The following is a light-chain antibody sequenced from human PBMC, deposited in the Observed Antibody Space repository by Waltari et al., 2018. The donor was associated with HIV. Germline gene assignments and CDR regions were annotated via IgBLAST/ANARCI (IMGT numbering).Light chain of an antibody. Sequence: QTVVPQDTSFSVSPGGTVTFTCGLSSGSVPSRYYPSWYQKTPGLPPRLLIYDTTTRSSGVPDRFSGSIRGKKAALTITGAQSDDESEYYCLLYVGTGIWVFGGGTKLTVL. V-gene: IGLV8-61*01. CDR1: SGSVPSRYY. J-gene: IGLJ3*02. CDR2: DTT. CDR3: LLYVGTGIWV.